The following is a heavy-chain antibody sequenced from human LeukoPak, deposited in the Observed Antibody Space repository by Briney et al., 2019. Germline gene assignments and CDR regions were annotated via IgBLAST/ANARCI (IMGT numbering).Heavy chain of an antibody. Sequence: KASGTLSLTCAVFGGSFSGYYWNWIRQPPGKGLEWIGQINPSRNTNYNPSLKSRVTISVDTSKKQFSLKLSSVTAADTAVYYCARSWRGYGIDYWGQGTLVTVPS. V-gene: IGHV4-34*01. D-gene: IGHD6-25*01. CDR1: GGSFSGYY. J-gene: IGHJ4*02. CDR3: ARSWRGYGIDY. CDR2: INPSRNT.